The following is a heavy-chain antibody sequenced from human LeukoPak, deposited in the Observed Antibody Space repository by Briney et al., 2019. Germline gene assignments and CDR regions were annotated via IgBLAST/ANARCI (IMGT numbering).Heavy chain of an antibody. V-gene: IGHV3-23*01. CDR1: GFTFSSYA. J-gene: IGHJ3*02. CDR3: ARGPTRAFDI. Sequence: GGSLRLSCAASGFTFSSYAMSWVRQAPGKGLEWVSAISGSGGSTDHADSVKGRFTISRDHFKNMLYLQMNSLRAEDTAVYFCARGPTRAFDIWGQGTMVTVSS. CDR2: ISGSGGST. D-gene: IGHD5-12*01.